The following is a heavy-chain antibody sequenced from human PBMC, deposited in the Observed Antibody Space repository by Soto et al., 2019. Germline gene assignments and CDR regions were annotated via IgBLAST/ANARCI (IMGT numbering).Heavy chain of an antibody. V-gene: IGHV4-59*01. CDR3: ARVGQNYYDSSGSHAFDI. CDR1: GGSISSYY. CDR2: IYYSGST. J-gene: IGHJ3*02. Sequence: SETLSLTCTVSGGSISSYYWSWIRQPPGKGLEWIGYIYYSGSTNYNPSLKSRVTISVDTSKNQFSLKLSSVTAADTAVYYCARVGQNYYDSSGSHAFDIWGQGTMVT. D-gene: IGHD3-22*01.